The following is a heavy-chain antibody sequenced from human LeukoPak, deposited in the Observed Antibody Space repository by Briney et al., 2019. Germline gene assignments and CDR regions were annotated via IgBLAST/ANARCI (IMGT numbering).Heavy chain of an antibody. CDR2: INPNCGGT. D-gene: IGHD6-13*01. CDR1: GYTFTGYY. V-gene: IGHV1-2*02. CDR3: ARGGEQQLVLSWFDP. J-gene: IGHJ5*02. Sequence: ASVKVSCKASGYTFTGYYMHWVRQAPGQGLEWMGWINPNCGGTNYAQKFQGRVTMTRDTSISTAYMELSRLRSDDTAVYYCARGGEQQLVLSWFDPWGQGTLVTVSS.